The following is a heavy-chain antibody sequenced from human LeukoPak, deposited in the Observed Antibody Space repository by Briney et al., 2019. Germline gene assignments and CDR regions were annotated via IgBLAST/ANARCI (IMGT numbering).Heavy chain of an antibody. D-gene: IGHD5-12*01. Sequence: PGGSLRLSCAASGFTFSSYGMHWVRQAPGKGLEWVAVIWYDGSNKYYADSVKGRFTISRDNSKNTLYLQMNSLRAEDTAVYYCAKDAGYSGYGPFDYWGQGTLVTVSS. V-gene: IGHV3-33*06. J-gene: IGHJ4*02. CDR3: AKDAGYSGYGPFDY. CDR2: IWYDGSNK. CDR1: GFTFSSYG.